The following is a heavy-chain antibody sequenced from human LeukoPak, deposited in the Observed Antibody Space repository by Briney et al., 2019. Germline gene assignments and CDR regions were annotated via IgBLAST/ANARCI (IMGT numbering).Heavy chain of an antibody. J-gene: IGHJ4*02. D-gene: IGHD2-2*01. CDR3: ARDLYCSSTSCYLFDY. CDR1: GFSLSSYS. V-gene: IGHV3-21*01. CDR2: ITISSNFI. Sequence: GGSLRLSCAASGFSLSSYSMNWVRQAPGKGLEWVSSITISSNFIDYADSVRGRFTISRDNAKNSLYLEMNSLRTEDTAVYYCARDLYCSSTSCYLFDYWGQGTLVTVSS.